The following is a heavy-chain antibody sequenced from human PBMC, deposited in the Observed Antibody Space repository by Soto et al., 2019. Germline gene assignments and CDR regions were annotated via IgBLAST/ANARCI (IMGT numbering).Heavy chain of an antibody. Sequence: SETLSVTCTVAGGSISNYYWTWIRKNTGKGLEWIGYIYYSGSTNYDPSLKSRVTISVDTSKNQFSLELSSVTATDTAVYYCAKKYHYDSGTYLYHFDYWGQGTLVTVSS. CDR3: AKKYHYDSGTYLYHFDY. J-gene: IGHJ4*02. V-gene: IGHV4-59*08. CDR1: GGSISNYY. D-gene: IGHD3-10*01. CDR2: IYYSGST.